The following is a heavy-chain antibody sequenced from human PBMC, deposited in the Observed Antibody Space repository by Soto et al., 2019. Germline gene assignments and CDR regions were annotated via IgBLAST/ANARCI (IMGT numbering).Heavy chain of an antibody. J-gene: IGHJ4*02. CDR1: GGSISSSNW. Sequence: QVQLQESGPGLVKPSGTLSLTCAVSGGSISSSNWWSWVRQPPGKGLEWIGEIYHSGSTNYNPSLRSRVXISTDXXKNQFSLKRSSVTAADTAVYYCARSAGIAAAGWDYWGQGTLVTVSS. V-gene: IGHV4-4*02. D-gene: IGHD6-13*01. CDR3: ARSAGIAAAGWDY. CDR2: IYHSGST.